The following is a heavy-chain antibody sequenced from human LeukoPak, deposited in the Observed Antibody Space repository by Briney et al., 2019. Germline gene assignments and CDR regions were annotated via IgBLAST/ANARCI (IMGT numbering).Heavy chain of an antibody. CDR1: GFTFSGYN. D-gene: IGHD3-3*01. Sequence: PGGSLRLFCAASGFTFSGYNMNWVRQAPGKGLEWVSYISLSGSTIYYADSVKGRFTISRDNAKNSLYLQMNSLRAEDTAVYYCARDITIFGVIINFDYWGQGTLVTVSS. J-gene: IGHJ4*02. V-gene: IGHV3-48*01. CDR3: ARDITIFGVIINFDY. CDR2: ISLSGSTI.